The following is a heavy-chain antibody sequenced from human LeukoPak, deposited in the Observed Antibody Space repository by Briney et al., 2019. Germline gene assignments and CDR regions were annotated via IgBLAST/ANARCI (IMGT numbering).Heavy chain of an antibody. CDR2: IYYSGST. CDR3: ARDSIGQLALDY. CDR1: GGSTSSYY. J-gene: IGHJ4*02. Sequence: SETLSLTCTVSGGSTSSYYWSWIRQPPGKGLEWIGYIYYSGSTNYNPSLKSRVTISVDTSKNQFSLKLSSVTAADTAVYYCARDSIGQLALDYWGQGTLVTVSS. V-gene: IGHV4-59*01. D-gene: IGHD6-13*01.